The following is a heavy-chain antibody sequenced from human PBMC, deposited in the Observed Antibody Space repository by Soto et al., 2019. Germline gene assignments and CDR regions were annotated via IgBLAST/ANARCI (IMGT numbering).Heavy chain of an antibody. CDR1: GFTFSSYA. CDR3: ARIGSSGYWSFDY. V-gene: IGHV3-30-3*01. Sequence: QVQLVESGGGVVQPGRSLRLSCAASGFTFSSYAMHWVRQAPGKGLEWVAVISYDGSNKYYADSVKGRFTISRDNSKNTRYLQMNSLRAEDTAVYYFARIGSSGYWSFDYWGQGTLVTVPS. CDR2: ISYDGSNK. D-gene: IGHD3-22*01. J-gene: IGHJ4*02.